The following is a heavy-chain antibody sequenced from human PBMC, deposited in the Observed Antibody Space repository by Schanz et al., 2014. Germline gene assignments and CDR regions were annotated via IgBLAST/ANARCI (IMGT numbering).Heavy chain of an antibody. D-gene: IGHD1-1*01. CDR3: ARDTTWRLDL. CDR1: GGSIRSGTYY. CDR2: VFPNGIT. V-gene: IGHV4-61*02. Sequence: QVQLQESGPGLVKPSQTLSLTCTVSGGSIRSGTYYWSWIRQPAGKALEWVGRVFPNGITNYNPAPKRRVAISLDTAKNHFSLTLTSLTAADTAVYYCARDTTWRLDLWGRGTLVTVSS. J-gene: IGHJ2*01.